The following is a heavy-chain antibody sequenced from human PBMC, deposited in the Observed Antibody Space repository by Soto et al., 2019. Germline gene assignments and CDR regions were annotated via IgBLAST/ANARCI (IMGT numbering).Heavy chain of an antibody. Sequence: SEMLSLTCTVSGVSISSGGYYWSWIRQHPGKGLEWIGYIYYSGSTYYNPSLKSRVTISVDTSNNQFSLKLSSVTAADTAVYYCARGGDYYDSSGYFTGLDYWGQGTLVTVSS. CDR3: ARGGDYYDSSGYFTGLDY. J-gene: IGHJ4*02. V-gene: IGHV4-31*03. CDR1: GVSISSGGYY. CDR2: IYYSGST. D-gene: IGHD3-22*01.